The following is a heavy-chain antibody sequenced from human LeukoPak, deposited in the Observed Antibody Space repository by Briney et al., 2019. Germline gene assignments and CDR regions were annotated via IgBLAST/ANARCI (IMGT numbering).Heavy chain of an antibody. D-gene: IGHD3-22*01. CDR1: GFTLSSYW. J-gene: IGHJ4*02. Sequence: GGSLRLSCAASGFTLSSYWMHWVRQAPGKGLVWVSRINSDGSSTSYADSVKGRFTISRDNAKNTPYLQMNSLRAEDTAVYYCARVKDYYDSSGYYLYWGQGTLVTVSS. CDR3: ARVKDYYDSSGYYLY. V-gene: IGHV3-74*01. CDR2: INSDGSST.